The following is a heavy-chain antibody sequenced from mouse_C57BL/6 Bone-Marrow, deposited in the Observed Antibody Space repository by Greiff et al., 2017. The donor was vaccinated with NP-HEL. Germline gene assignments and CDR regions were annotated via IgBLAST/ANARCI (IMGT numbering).Heavy chain of an antibody. CDR2: IDPANGNT. Sequence: EVKLQESVAELVRPGASVKLSCTASGFNIKNTYMHWVKQRPEQGLEWIGRIDPANGNTKYAPKFQGKATITADTSSNTAYLQLSSLTSEDTAIYYCARGGYYGSSYYWYFDVWGTGTTVTVSS. CDR1: GFNIKNTY. CDR3: ARGGYYGSSYYWYFDV. D-gene: IGHD1-1*01. V-gene: IGHV14-3*01. J-gene: IGHJ1*03.